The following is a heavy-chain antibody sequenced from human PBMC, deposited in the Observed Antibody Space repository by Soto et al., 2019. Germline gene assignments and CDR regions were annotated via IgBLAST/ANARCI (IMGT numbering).Heavy chain of an antibody. CDR1: GSGFISSG. CDR3: SADRPDIGVGWWV. J-gene: IGHJ6*02. Sequence: GASVKVSCKASGSGFISSGIQWVRQAHGQRPEWIGWIVVASGQTNYAQNFRGRVAITRDTSTATAYIELTGLTSEDTAVYFCSADRPDIGVGWWVWGQGTTVTVSS. CDR2: IVVASGQT. D-gene: IGHD2-15*01. V-gene: IGHV1-58*02.